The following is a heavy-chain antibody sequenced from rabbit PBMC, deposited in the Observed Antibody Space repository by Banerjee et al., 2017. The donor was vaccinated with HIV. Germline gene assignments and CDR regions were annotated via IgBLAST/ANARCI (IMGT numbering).Heavy chain of an antibody. D-gene: IGHD8-1*01. J-gene: IGHJ3*01. CDR2: FYTGVSGST. Sequence: QEQLEESGGDLVKPEGSLTLTCTASGFSFSSSYWMCWVRQAPGKGLELIGCFYTGVSGSTWYASWVNGRFTITRSTSLNTVDLKMTSLTAADTATYFCARGYASSTYYKLWGQGTLVTVS. CDR3: ARGYASSTYYKL. CDR1: GFSFSSSYW. V-gene: IGHV1S43*01.